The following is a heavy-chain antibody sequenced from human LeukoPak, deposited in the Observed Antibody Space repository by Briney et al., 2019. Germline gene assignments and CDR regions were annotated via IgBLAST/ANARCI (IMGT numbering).Heavy chain of an antibody. D-gene: IGHD6-13*01. CDR2: IYSGDTT. CDR3: AREAAAGHNWFDP. CDR1: GFTVNNY. V-gene: IGHV3-53*01. J-gene: IGHJ5*02. Sequence: GGSLRLSCAASGFTVNNYMNWVRQAPGKGLEWVSVIYSGDTTYYADSVKGRFTISRDTSKNTLYLQMNSLRAEDTAVYYCAREAAAGHNWFDPWGQGTLVTVSS.